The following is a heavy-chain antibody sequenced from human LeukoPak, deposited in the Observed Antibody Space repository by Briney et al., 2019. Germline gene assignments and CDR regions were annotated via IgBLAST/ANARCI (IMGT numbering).Heavy chain of an antibody. J-gene: IGHJ4*02. CDR1: GGSFSGYY. D-gene: IGHD4-17*01. CDR3: ARGTMTTVTYYFDY. CDR2: INHSGST. V-gene: IGHV4-34*01. Sequence: SETLSLTCAVYGGSFSGYYWSWIRQPPGKGREGIGEINHSGSTNYNPSLKSRVTISVDTSKNQFSLKLSSVTAADTAVYYCARGTMTTVTYYFDYWGQGTLVTVSS.